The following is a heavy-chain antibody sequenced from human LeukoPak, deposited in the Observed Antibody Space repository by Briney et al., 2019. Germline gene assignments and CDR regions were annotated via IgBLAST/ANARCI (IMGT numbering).Heavy chain of an antibody. V-gene: IGHV3-21*01. CDR3: ARAGSSSVYYFDY. D-gene: IGHD6-6*01. Sequence: GGSLRLSCAASGFKFSSMKWVRQAPGKGLEWVSFISSSSSYIYYADSVKGRFTISRDNARNSLYLQMNSLRAEDTAVYYCARAGSSSVYYFDYWGQGTLVTVSS. CDR2: ISSSSSYI. CDR1: GFKFSS. J-gene: IGHJ4*02.